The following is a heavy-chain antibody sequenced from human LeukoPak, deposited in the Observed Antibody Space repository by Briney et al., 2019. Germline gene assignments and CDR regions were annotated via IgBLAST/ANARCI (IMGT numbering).Heavy chain of an antibody. CDR1: GGSTRSVSYY. CDR2: IYYSGTA. CDR3: ARRSSRAVDSGY. Sequence: SETLSLTCSVSGGSTRSVSYYWGWIRHPPGKGLEWIGSIYYSGTAYYNPSLESRVTISVDTSRPQFSLKLSSVTAADRADYYCARRSSRAVDSGYWGQGTLVTVSS. V-gene: IGHV4-39*01. D-gene: IGHD3-10*01. J-gene: IGHJ4*02.